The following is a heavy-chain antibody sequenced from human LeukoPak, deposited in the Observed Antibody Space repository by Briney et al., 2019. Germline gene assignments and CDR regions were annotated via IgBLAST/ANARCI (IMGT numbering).Heavy chain of an antibody. D-gene: IGHD3-9*01. CDR3: ARLSTGYDILTPFYTHDY. Sequence: PSETLSLTCAVYGGSFTNYYWSWIRQPPGKGLEWIGYIDHSGRTNYNPSLKSRVTISLDTSKNQFSLKLKSVTAADTAVYYCARLSTGYDILTPFYTHDYWGQGTLVTVSS. CDR1: GGSFTNYY. J-gene: IGHJ4*02. CDR2: IDHSGRT. V-gene: IGHV4-34*01.